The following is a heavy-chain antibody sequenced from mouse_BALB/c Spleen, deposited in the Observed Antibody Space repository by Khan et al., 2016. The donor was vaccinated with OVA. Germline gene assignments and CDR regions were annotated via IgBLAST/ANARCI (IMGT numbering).Heavy chain of an antibody. D-gene: IGHD2-12*01. CDR1: GYSFTSYY. V-gene: IGHV1S135*01. J-gene: IGHJ3*01. CDR3: TRHSYFAWFTY. Sequence: MQLKQSGPELMKPGASVKISCKASGYSFTSYYLHWVMQSPGESLEWIGYVDPFSGGTTYNQKFKGKATLTVDKSSSTAYMHLSNLTSEDSAVYYCTRHSYFAWFTYWGQGTLVTVSA. CDR2: VDPFSGGT.